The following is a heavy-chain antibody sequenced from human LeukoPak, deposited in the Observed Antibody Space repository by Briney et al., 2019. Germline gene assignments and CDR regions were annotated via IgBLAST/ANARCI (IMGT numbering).Heavy chain of an antibody. CDR1: GFTFSSYA. CDR3: EKDNGVPAAMGDFDY. Sequence: PGGSLRLSCAASGFTFSSYAMSWVRQAPGKGLEWVSAISGSGGSTYYADSVKGRFTISRDNSKNTLYLQMNSLRDEDTAVYYCEKDNGVPAAMGDFDYWGQGTLVTVSS. CDR2: ISGSGGST. D-gene: IGHD2-2*01. V-gene: IGHV3-23*01. J-gene: IGHJ4*02.